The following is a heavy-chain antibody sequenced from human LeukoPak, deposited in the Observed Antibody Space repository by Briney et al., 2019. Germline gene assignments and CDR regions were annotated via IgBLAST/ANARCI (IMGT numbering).Heavy chain of an antibody. Sequence: SETLSLTCTVSGGAIGSSSNFWGWIRQPPGKGLEWIGSMYYSGNTYYNASLKSQVSISIDTSKNQFSLRLTSVTAADTAVYYCARQTGSGLFILPGGQGTLVTVSS. CDR3: ARQTGSGLFILP. CDR2: MYYSGNT. D-gene: IGHD3/OR15-3a*01. J-gene: IGHJ4*02. V-gene: IGHV4-39*01. CDR1: GGAIGSSSNF.